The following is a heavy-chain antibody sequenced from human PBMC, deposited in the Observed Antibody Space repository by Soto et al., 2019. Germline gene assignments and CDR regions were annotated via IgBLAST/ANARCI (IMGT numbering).Heavy chain of an antibody. V-gene: IGHV4-59*08. CDR2: IYYSGST. D-gene: IGHD6-19*01. CDR1: GGSISDYY. Sequence: SETLSLTCTVSGGSISDYYWSLLRQPPGKGLEWIGYIYYSGSTNYNPSLKSRVTISIDTSKTQFSLKLSSVTAADTAVYYCAFSIAVAGYFDYWGQGTLVTVSS. J-gene: IGHJ4*02. CDR3: AFSIAVAGYFDY.